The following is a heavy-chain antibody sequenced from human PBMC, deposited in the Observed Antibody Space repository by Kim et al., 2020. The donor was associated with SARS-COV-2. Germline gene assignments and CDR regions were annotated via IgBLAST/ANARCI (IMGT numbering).Heavy chain of an antibody. CDR3: AREGRYSSSWYVDY. D-gene: IGHD6-13*01. Sequence: SETLSLTCTVSGGSISSGGYYWSWIRQHPGKGLEWIGYIYYSGSTYYNPSLKSRVTISVDTSKNQFSLKLSSVTAADTAVYYCAREGRYSSSWYVDYWGQGTLVTVSS. CDR2: IYYSGST. V-gene: IGHV4-31*03. CDR1: GGSISSGGYY. J-gene: IGHJ4*02.